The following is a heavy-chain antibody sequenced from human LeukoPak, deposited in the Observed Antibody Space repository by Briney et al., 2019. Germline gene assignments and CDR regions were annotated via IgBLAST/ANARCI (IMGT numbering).Heavy chain of an antibody. CDR3: ARDLQIVVGAAARGRGPFDP. Sequence: GGSLRLSCAASGFTFSSYNMNWLRQAPGKGLEWVSSISHGSGSIYYADSVKGRFAISRDNAKNSLYLQMNSLRAEDTAVYYCARDLQIVVGAAARGRGPFDPWGQGTLVTVSS. CDR1: GFTFSSYN. D-gene: IGHD2-2*01. J-gene: IGHJ5*02. CDR2: ISHGSGSI. V-gene: IGHV3-21*01.